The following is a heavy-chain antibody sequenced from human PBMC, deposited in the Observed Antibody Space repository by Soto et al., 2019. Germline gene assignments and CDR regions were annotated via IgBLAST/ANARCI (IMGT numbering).Heavy chain of an antibody. CDR3: ATGTDYYDSSGYPSMGWFDP. J-gene: IGHJ5*02. D-gene: IGHD3-22*01. CDR2: FDPEDGET. V-gene: IGHV1-24*01. Sequence: ASVRRSCKVSGYTLTELSMHWVLQAPGKGLEWMGGFDPEDGETIYAQKFQGRVTMTEDTSTDTAYMELSSLRSEDTAVYYCATGTDYYDSSGYPSMGWFDPWGQGTLVTVSS. CDR1: GYTLTELS.